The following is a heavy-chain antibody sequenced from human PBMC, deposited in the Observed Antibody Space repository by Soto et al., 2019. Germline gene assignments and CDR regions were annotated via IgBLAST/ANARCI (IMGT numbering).Heavy chain of an antibody. Sequence: QVQLVQSGAEVKKPGSSVKVSCKASGGTFSSYAISWVRQAPGQGLEWMGGIIPIFGTANYAQKFQGRVTITADESTSTAYMALSSLRSEDTAVYYCARDGGYCSSTSCRGYYYYGMDVWGQGTTVTVSS. V-gene: IGHV1-69*01. D-gene: IGHD2-2*01. CDR3: ARDGGYCSSTSCRGYYYYGMDV. J-gene: IGHJ6*02. CDR2: IIPIFGTA. CDR1: GGTFSSYA.